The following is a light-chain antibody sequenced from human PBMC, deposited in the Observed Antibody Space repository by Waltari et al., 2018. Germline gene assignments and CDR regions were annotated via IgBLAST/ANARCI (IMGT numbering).Light chain of an antibody. CDR2: ENS. CDR1: HSNIGSNF. Sequence: QSVLTQSPSVSETPGQKITTSCSGSHSNIGSNFVNWYQPVPGTAPKLLIYENSQRPTGVPDRFSASKSGTSASLAISGLQSQDEADYYCAAWDDGLRGPAFGGGTKVTVL. CDR3: AAWDDGLRGPA. J-gene: IGLJ2*01. V-gene: IGLV1-47*01.